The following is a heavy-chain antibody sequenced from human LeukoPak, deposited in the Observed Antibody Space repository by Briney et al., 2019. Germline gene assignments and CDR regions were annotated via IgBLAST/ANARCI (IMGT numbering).Heavy chain of an antibody. D-gene: IGHD2-2*01. CDR3: ARHNLGYCSSTSCWRGWFDP. CDR1: GGFISSSSYY. J-gene: IGHJ5*02. Sequence: PSETLSLTCTVSGGFISSSSYYWGWIRQPPGKGLEWIGSIYYSGSTYYNPSLKSRVTISVDTSKNQFSLKLSSVTAADTAVYYCARHNLGYCSSTSCWRGWFDPWGQGTLVTVSS. V-gene: IGHV4-39*01. CDR2: IYYSGST.